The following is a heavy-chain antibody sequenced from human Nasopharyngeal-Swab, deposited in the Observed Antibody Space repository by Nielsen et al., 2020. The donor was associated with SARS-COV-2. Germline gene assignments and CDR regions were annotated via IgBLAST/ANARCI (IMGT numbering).Heavy chain of an antibody. CDR1: GFPFNIYW. J-gene: IGHJ3*02. CDR3: ARDPIPAGGSDGFDI. CDR2: IKQDGSEK. Sequence: GESLKISCAASGFPFNIYWMSWVRQAPGKGLEWVANIKQDGSEKYYVNSVKGRFTISRDNAKNSLYLQMNSLRAEDTAVYYCARDPIPAGGSDGFDIWGQGTMVTVSS. D-gene: IGHD1-26*01. V-gene: IGHV3-7*01.